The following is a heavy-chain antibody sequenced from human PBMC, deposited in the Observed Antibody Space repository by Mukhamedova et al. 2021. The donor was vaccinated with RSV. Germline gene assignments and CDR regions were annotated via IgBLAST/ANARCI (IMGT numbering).Heavy chain of an antibody. V-gene: IGHV3-21*01. CDR2: INGGSNDI. J-gene: IGHJ4*02. CDR3: AGELRGNY. D-gene: IGHD3-16*01. Sequence: GLEWVSAINGGSNDIYYANSVKGRFTISRDNAKNSLYLQMNNLRAEDTAVYYCAGELRGNYWGQGTLVTVSS.